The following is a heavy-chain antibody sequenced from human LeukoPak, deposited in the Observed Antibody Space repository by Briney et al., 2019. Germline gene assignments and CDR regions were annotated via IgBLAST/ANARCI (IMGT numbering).Heavy chain of an antibody. V-gene: IGHV4-39*01. CDR1: GGSISSSSYY. Sequence: PSETLSLTCTVSGGSISSSSYYWGWIRQPPGKGLEWIGSIYYSGSTCYNPSLKSRVTISVDTSKNQFSLKLSSVTAADTAVYYCASLNYVYYYYYMDVWGKGTTVTVSS. J-gene: IGHJ6*03. CDR2: IYYSGST. D-gene: IGHD4-11*01. CDR3: ASLNYVYYYYYMDV.